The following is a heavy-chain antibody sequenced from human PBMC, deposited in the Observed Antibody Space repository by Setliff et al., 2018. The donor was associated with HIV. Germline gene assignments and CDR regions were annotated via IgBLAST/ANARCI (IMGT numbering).Heavy chain of an antibody. Sequence: SETLSLTCTVSGGSISSGGYYWSWIRQHPGKGLEWIGYIYYSGSTYYNPSLKGRVTISVDTSKNQFSLKLSSVTAADTAMYFCARESRNDFWSGYYRTFDIWGQGTMVTVSS. CDR1: GGSISSGGYY. V-gene: IGHV4-31*03. J-gene: IGHJ3*02. CDR2: IYYSGST. D-gene: IGHD3-3*01. CDR3: ARESRNDFWSGYYRTFDI.